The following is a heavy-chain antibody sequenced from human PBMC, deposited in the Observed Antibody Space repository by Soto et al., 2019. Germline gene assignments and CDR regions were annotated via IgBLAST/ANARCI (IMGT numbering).Heavy chain of an antibody. J-gene: IGHJ2*01. D-gene: IGHD6-13*01. CDR1: GYTFTSYG. CDR3: ARGRAAALSRWGWYFDL. CDR2: ISAYNGNT. V-gene: IGHV1-18*04. Sequence: QVQLVQSGAEVKKPGASVKVSCKASGYTFTSYGISWVRQAPGQGLEGMGWISAYNGNTNYAQKHQGRVTMTTDTSTSTAYMELRSLRSDDTAVYYCARGRAAALSRWGWYFDLWGRGTLVTVSS.